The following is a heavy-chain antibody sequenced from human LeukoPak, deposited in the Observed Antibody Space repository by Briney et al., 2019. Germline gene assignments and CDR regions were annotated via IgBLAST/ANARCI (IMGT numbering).Heavy chain of an antibody. CDR2: IIPIFGTA. D-gene: IGHD3-3*01. Sequence: SVKVSCKASGGTFSSYAISWVRQAPGQGLEWMGGIIPIFGTANYAHKFQGRVTITTDESTSTAYMELSSLRSEDTAVYYCARRSTYYDFWSGYYTNENYYYYYMDVWGKGTTVTVSS. V-gene: IGHV1-69*05. CDR3: ARRSTYYDFWSGYYTNENYYYYYMDV. CDR1: GGTFSSYA. J-gene: IGHJ6*03.